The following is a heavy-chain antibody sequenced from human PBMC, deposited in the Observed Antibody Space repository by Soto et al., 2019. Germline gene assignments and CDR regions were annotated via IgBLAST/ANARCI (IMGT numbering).Heavy chain of an antibody. D-gene: IGHD2-21*02. CDR2: VSASGTT. Sequence: PGGSLRLSCAASGFIFSTYAMSWVRQAPGKGLEWVSSVSASGTTYYADSVKGRFTISRDNSKNTLDLQMNSLRAEDTALYYCAKDESHCRGDCYPNYFDYWGQGTLVTVSS. J-gene: IGHJ4*02. CDR3: AKDESHCRGDCYPNYFDY. CDR1: GFIFSTYA. V-gene: IGHV3-23*01.